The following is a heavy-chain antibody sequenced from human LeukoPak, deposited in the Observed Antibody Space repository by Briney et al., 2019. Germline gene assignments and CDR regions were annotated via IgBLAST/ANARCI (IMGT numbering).Heavy chain of an antibody. Sequence: SETLSLTCAVYGGSFSGYYWSWIRQPPGKGLEWLGEINHSGSTNYNPSLKSRVTISVDTSKNQFSLKLSSVTAADAAVYYCACREIAAAGTGPFDYWGQGTLVTVSS. CDR3: ACREIAAAGTGPFDY. D-gene: IGHD6-13*01. V-gene: IGHV4-34*01. J-gene: IGHJ4*02. CDR1: GGSFSGYY. CDR2: INHSGST.